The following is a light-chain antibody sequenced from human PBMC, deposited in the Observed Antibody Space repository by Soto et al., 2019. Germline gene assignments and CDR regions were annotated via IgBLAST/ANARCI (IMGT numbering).Light chain of an antibody. V-gene: IGKV1-5*01. Sequence: DIQMTQSPSTLSASVGDRVTITCRASQSISSWLAWYQQKPGKAPKLLIYEASSLESGVPSRFSGSGSGTDFPLPISSLQPDDFATYYCQQYKSYPLTFGGGTKVDIK. J-gene: IGKJ4*01. CDR2: EAS. CDR1: QSISSW. CDR3: QQYKSYPLT.